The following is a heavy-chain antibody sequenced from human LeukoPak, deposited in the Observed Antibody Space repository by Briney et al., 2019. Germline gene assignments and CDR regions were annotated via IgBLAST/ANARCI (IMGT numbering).Heavy chain of an antibody. V-gene: IGHV3-30-3*01. CDR2: ISYDGSNK. Sequence: GGSLRLSCAASGFTFSSYAMHWVRQAPGKGLEWVAVISYDGSNKYYADSVKGRFTISRDNSKNTLYLQMNSLRAEDTAVYYCARDQQCLATPGFDYWGQGTLVTVSS. CDR1: GFTFSSYA. CDR3: ARDQQCLATPGFDY. D-gene: IGHD6-19*01. J-gene: IGHJ4*02.